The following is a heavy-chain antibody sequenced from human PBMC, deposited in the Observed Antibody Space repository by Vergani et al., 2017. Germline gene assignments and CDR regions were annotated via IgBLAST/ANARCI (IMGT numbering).Heavy chain of an antibody. CDR2: IIPILGTA. CDR1: GGTFSSYA. Sequence: QVQLVQSGAEVKKPGSSVKVSCKASGGTFSSYAISWVRQAPGQGLEWMGRIIPILGTANYAQKFQGRVTITADESTSTAYMELSSLRSEDTAVYYCASPLSEYYGSGSYYPFDYWGQGTLVTVSS. V-gene: IGHV1-69*11. CDR3: ASPLSEYYGSGSYYPFDY. J-gene: IGHJ4*02. D-gene: IGHD3-10*01.